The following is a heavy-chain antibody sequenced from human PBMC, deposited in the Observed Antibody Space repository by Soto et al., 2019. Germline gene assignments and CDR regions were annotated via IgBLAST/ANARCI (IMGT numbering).Heavy chain of an antibody. V-gene: IGHV3-48*03. CDR2: ITSSGGTT. Sequence: VGSLRLSCAASGFTFSRFEMSWVRQAQGKGLEWISYITSSGGTTYYADSVKGRFTISRDNTKNSLYLQMNSLRAEDTAVYYCAKGHVFVAPQNGRSFDSWGQGSLVTVSS. CDR3: AKGHVFVAPQNGRSFDS. CDR1: GFTFSRFE. J-gene: IGHJ4*02. D-gene: IGHD2-21*01.